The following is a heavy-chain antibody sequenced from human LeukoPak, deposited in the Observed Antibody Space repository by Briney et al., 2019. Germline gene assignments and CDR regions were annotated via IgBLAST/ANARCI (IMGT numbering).Heavy chain of an antibody. CDR2: INPSGGST. V-gene: IGHV1-46*01. Sequence: GASVKVSCKASGYTFTSYYMHWVRQAPGQGLEWMGIINPSGGSTSYAQKFQGRVTMTRDTSTSTVYMELSSLRSEDTAVYYCASVATVTTGYDAFDIWGQGTMVTVSS. D-gene: IGHD4-17*01. J-gene: IGHJ3*02. CDR1: GYTFTSYY. CDR3: ASVATVTTGYDAFDI.